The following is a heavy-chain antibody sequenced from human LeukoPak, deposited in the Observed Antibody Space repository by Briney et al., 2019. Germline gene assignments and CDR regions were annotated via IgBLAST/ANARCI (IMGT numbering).Heavy chain of an antibody. CDR1: GFPFSSYS. V-gene: IGHV3-21*01. J-gene: IGHJ3*02. CDR2: ITSSSSYI. Sequence: KPGGSLRLSCAASGFPFSSYSMNWVRHAPEKGLEWVSSITSSSSYIYSAHSVKGRFTISRDNAKNSLYLQMSSLRAEDTAGYYCAPSRRDFWSGFDAFDIWGQGTMVTVSS. CDR3: APSRRDFWSGFDAFDI. D-gene: IGHD3-3*01.